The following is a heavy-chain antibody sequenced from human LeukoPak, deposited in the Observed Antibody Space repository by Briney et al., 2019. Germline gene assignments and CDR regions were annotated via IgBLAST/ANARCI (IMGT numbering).Heavy chain of an antibody. J-gene: IGHJ4*02. V-gene: IGHV3-23*01. CDR2: ISGSGGST. CDR1: GFTFSSYA. Sequence: GGSLRLSCASSGFTFSSYAVSWVRQAPGKGLEWVSAISGSGGSTYYADSVKGRFTISRDNSKNTLYLQMNSLRAEDTAVYYCAKTVVILYYFDYWGQGTLVTVSS. CDR3: AKTVVILYYFDY. D-gene: IGHD3-22*01.